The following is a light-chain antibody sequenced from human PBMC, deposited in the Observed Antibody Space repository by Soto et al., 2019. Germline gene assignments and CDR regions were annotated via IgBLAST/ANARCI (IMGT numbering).Light chain of an antibody. Sequence: DTQMTQSPSSLSASVGDRVTITCRASQGISNYLAWYQQRPGKVPKLLIYAASTLQSGVPSRFSGSGSGTDFTLTISSLQPEDVATYYCQKYNSAPWTFAQGTKVEIK. V-gene: IGKV1-27*01. J-gene: IGKJ1*01. CDR1: QGISNY. CDR3: QKYNSAPWT. CDR2: AAS.